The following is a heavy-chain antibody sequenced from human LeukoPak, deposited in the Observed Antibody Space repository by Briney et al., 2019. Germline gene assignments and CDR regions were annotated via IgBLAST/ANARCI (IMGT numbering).Heavy chain of an antibody. J-gene: IGHJ6*03. D-gene: IGHD6-13*01. CDR2: ISAYNGNT. CDR3: ARSSSWPPYMDV. Sequence: GASVKVSCKASGYTFTSYGISWVRQAPGQGLEWMGWISAYNGNTDYAQKLQGRVTMTADTSTSTAYTELRSLRSDDTAVYYCARSSSWPPYMDVWGKGTSVTVSS. V-gene: IGHV1-18*01. CDR1: GYTFTSYG.